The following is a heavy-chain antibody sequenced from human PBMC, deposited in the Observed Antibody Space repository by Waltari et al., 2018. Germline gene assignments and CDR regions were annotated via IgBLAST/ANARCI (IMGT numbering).Heavy chain of an antibody. CDR2: IKSRADGGTA. Sequence: EVQLVESGGGFIKPGGSLRLSCAASGFIFSDAWTSWVRRAPGKGPEWIGRIKSRADGGTADYAAPVKGRFTISRDDSKNTLYLQMNSLKTEDAAVYYCTTRTWTEMFDIWGQGTMVTVSS. CDR3: TTRTWTEMFDI. V-gene: IGHV3-15*01. CDR1: GFIFSDAW. J-gene: IGHJ3*02. D-gene: IGHD1-1*01.